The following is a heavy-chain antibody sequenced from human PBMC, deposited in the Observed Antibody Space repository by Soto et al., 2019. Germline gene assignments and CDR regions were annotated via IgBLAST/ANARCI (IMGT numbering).Heavy chain of an antibody. CDR3: ARVGDLRYYYYMDV. D-gene: IGHD3-16*01. CDR1: GFTFSSYA. V-gene: IGHV3-64*01. J-gene: IGHJ6*03. Sequence: GESLKISCAASGFTFSSYAMHWVRQAPGKGLEYVSAISSDGGSTYYANSVKGRFTISRDNSKNTLYLQMGSLRAEDMAVYYCARVGDLRYYYYMDVWGKGTTVTVSS. CDR2: ISSDGGST.